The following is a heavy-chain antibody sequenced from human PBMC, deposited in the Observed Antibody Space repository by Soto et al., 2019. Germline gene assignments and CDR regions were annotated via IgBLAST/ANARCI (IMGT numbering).Heavy chain of an antibody. V-gene: IGHV4-61*01. Sequence: SETLSLTCAVSGGSVSSAMYYWSWIRQPPGKGLEWIGYIYYSGSTNYNPSLKSRVTISVDTSKNQFSLKLSSVTAADTAVYYCAREASGSFSYWGQGTLVTLSS. CDR2: IYYSGST. CDR3: AREASGSFSY. D-gene: IGHD1-26*01. J-gene: IGHJ4*02. CDR1: GGSVSSAMYY.